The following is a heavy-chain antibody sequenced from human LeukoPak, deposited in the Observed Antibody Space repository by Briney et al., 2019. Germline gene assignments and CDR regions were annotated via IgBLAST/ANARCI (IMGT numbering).Heavy chain of an antibody. Sequence: PGGSLRLSCTASGFTFGAYAMSWVRQAPGKGLEWVGFIRSKTFGGTTEYAASVKGRFTISRDDSKSIAYLQMSSLKTEDTAVYFCTRDRDVLRYFAYYFDYWGQGTLVTVSS. CDR3: TRDRDVLRYFAYYFDY. CDR2: IRSKTFGGTT. V-gene: IGHV3-49*04. CDR1: GFTFGAYA. J-gene: IGHJ4*02. D-gene: IGHD3-9*01.